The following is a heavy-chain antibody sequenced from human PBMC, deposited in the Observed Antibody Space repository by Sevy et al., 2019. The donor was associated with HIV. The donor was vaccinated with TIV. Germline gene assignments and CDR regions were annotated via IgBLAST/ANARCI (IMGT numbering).Heavy chain of an antibody. CDR3: TRGGTPREEYYYYGLDV. J-gene: IGHJ6*02. Sequence: GGSLRLSCVASGFTFSKYAMSWVRQAPGKGLEWVSTIIDSGRRTYYRDSVKGRFTVSRDNSKNMVDLQMNSLGVDDTAIYYCTRGGTPREEYYYYGLDVWGQGATVTVSS. CDR1: GFTFSKYA. D-gene: IGHD3-16*01. V-gene: IGHV3-23*01. CDR2: IIDSGRRT.